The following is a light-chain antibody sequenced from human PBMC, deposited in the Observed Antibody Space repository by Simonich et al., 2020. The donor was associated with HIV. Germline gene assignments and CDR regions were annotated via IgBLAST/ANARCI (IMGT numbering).Light chain of an antibody. CDR3: QQMKT. Sequence: EIVLTQSPATLSSSPGERATLSCRASESVSRYLAWYQQKPGQAPRLLIYDASNRATGIPARFSGSGSGTDFTLTISSLESEDFAVYYCQQMKTFGQGTKVEIK. V-gene: IGKV3-11*01. CDR2: DAS. CDR1: ESVSRY. J-gene: IGKJ1*01.